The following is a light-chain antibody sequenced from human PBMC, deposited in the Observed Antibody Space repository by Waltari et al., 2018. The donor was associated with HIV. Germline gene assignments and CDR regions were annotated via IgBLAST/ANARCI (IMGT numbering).Light chain of an antibody. CDR3: SSWDDSLSGWL. CDR2: RND. Sequence: QYVLTQSPSVSGTPGQRVTISCSGSASNMPLNYVSWYQQVPGAAPKLLIYRNDQRPSGVPERFSGSKSGTSASLAISGLRSDDEADYYCSSWDDSLSGWLFGGGTKLTVL. CDR1: ASNMPLNY. V-gene: IGLV1-47*01. J-gene: IGLJ2*01.